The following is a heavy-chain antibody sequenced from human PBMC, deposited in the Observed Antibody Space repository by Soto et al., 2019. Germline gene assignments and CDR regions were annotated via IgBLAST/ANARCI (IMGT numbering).Heavy chain of an antibody. Sequence: SETLSLTCAVSGVSIATTNYYWSWLRQPPGKGLEWVGYIFYSGGAYYNPSLKSRVVMSIDASKSQFSLTLNSATAADTAVYFCGSQFIEASSGHVDDDYWGQGILVTVSS. CDR3: GSQFIEASSGHVDDDY. CDR2: IFYSGGA. CDR1: GVSIATTNYY. V-gene: IGHV4-30-4*01. D-gene: IGHD3-22*01. J-gene: IGHJ4*02.